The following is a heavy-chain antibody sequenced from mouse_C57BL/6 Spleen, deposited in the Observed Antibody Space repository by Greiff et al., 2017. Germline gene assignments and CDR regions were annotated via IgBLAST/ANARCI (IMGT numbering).Heavy chain of an antibody. CDR1: GYTFTSYW. J-gene: IGHJ2*01. CDR3: ARTYSSYYVDY. Sequence: QVQLQQPGAELVLPGASVKLSCKASGYTFTSYWMHWVKQWPGQGLEWIGEIAPSDSSTNYTQKFKGKSTLTVDNSSSTAYMQLSSLPSEDSAVYYCARTYSSYYVDYWGQGTTLTVSS. CDR2: IAPSDSST. V-gene: IGHV1-69*01. D-gene: IGHD3-2*02.